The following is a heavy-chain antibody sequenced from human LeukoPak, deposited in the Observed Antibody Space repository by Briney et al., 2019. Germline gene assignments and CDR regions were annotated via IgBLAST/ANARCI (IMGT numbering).Heavy chain of an antibody. D-gene: IGHD3-3*01. J-gene: IGHJ6*03. CDR3: ARERGIYDSWSAYMDV. CDR2: ISSSSSYI. Sequence: PGGSLRLSCAASGFTFSSYSMNWVRQAPGKGLEWVSSISSSSSYIYYADSVKGRFTISRDNAKNSLYLQMNSLRAEDTAVYYCARERGIYDSWSAYMDVWGKGTTVTVSS. V-gene: IGHV3-21*01. CDR1: GFTFSSYS.